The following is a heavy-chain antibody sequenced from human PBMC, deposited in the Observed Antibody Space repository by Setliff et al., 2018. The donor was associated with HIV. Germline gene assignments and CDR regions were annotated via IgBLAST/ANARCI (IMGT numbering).Heavy chain of an antibody. CDR3: ARGRGNDYGDYSYYYYMTS. CDR2: INPGNGNT. Sequence: ASVKVSCKASGYTFATYAVLWVRQAPGQRLESMGWINPGNGNTKYSQKFQGRVTISMDASATTLYMELSSLRSEDTAVYYCARGRGNDYGDYSYYYYMTSGAKGPRSPSP. J-gene: IGHJ6*03. V-gene: IGHV1-3*01. CDR1: GYTFATYA. D-gene: IGHD4-17*01.